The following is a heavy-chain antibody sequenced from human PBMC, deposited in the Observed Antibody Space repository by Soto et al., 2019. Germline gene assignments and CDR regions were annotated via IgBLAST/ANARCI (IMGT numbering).Heavy chain of an antibody. CDR2: INENGDST. Sequence: EVHLLESGGGLVQPGESLRLFCAASGFTFNNIPMGWVRQAPGKGLKYVSSINENGDSTFYADSVKGRFTISSDYSKSTLHVQRISLRADGTAVYYCVKRNWGNCPWSSWGQGTLVTVS. CDR1: GFTFNNIP. V-gene: IGHV3-23*01. J-gene: IGHJ4*02. CDR3: VKRNWGNCPWSS. D-gene: IGHD3-16*01.